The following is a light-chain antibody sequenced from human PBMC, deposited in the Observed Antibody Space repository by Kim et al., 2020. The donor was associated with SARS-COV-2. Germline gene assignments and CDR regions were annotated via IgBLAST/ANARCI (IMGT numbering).Light chain of an antibody. CDR3: QELNSYPPYT. CDR1: QGISSY. Sequence: DIQLTQSPSFLSASVGDRVTITCRASQGISSYLAWYQQKPGKAPKLLIYAASTLQSGVPSRFSGSGSGTEFTLTISSLQPGDFATYYCQELNSYPPYTFGQG. V-gene: IGKV1-9*01. CDR2: AAS. J-gene: IGKJ2*01.